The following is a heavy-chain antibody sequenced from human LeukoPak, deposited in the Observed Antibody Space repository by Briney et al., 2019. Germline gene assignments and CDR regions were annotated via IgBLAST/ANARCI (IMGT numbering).Heavy chain of an antibody. CDR2: FDPEDGET. CDR1: GYTLTELS. CDR3: AGVFPLSNCFDP. J-gene: IGHJ5*02. D-gene: IGHD2-21*01. V-gene: IGHV1-24*01. Sequence: ASVKVSCKVTGYTLTELSMHWVRQAPGKWLEWMGGFDPEDGETIYAQKFQGRVTMTEDTSTDTAYMELSSLRSEDTAVYYCAGVFPLSNCFDPWGQGTLVTVSS.